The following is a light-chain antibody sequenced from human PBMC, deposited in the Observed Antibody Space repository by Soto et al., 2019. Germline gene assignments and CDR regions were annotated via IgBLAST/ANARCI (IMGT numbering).Light chain of an antibody. V-gene: IGKV3-11*01. Sequence: EIVLTQSPATLSLSPGERATLSCRASQSVSSDLGWYQQKPGQAPRLLIYKASNRATGIPARFSGSGSGTDFTLTISSLQPEDFAVYYCQQRSNWITFGGGTKVEIK. CDR3: QQRSNWIT. CDR1: QSVSSD. CDR2: KAS. J-gene: IGKJ4*01.